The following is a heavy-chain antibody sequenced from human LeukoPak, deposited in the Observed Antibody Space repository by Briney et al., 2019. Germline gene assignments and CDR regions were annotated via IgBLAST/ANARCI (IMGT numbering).Heavy chain of an antibody. CDR1: GYTFTTYG. Sequence: ASVKVSCKASGYTFTTYGISWVRQAPGQGLEWMGWISTYNGNKHYSQKLQGRVSMTTDTSTSTAYMELRSLRSDDTAVYYCAKVRYDYYDSSLDYWGQGTLVTVSS. V-gene: IGHV1-18*01. CDR3: AKVRYDYYDSSLDY. J-gene: IGHJ4*02. CDR2: ISTYNGNK. D-gene: IGHD3-22*01.